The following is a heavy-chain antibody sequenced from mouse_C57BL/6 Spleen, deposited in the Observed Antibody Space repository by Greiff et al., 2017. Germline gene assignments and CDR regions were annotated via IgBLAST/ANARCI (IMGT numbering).Heavy chain of an antibody. J-gene: IGHJ3*01. CDR2: ISYDGSN. Sequence: EVHLVESGPGLVKPSQSLSLTCSVTGYSITSGYYWNWIRQFPGNKLGWVGYISYDGSNNYNPSHKNRISITRDTSKNQFFLKLNSVTTEDPATYYCARGDGSRFAYWGQGTLVTVSA. D-gene: IGHD1-1*01. CDR3: ARGDGSRFAY. CDR1: GYSITSGYY. V-gene: IGHV3-6*01.